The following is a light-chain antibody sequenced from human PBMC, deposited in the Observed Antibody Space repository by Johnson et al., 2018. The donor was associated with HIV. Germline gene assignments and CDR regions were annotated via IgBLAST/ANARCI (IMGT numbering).Light chain of an antibody. CDR2: ENN. V-gene: IGLV1-51*02. CDR1: SSNIGDNY. Sequence: QSVLTQPPSVSAAPGQKVTISCSGSSSNIGDNYVSWYKQLPGTAPKVRIYENNERPAGIHDRFSGSRSGTSATLGITELQTGDEADDYCGTWDSSLGASYVFGTGPKVTVL. J-gene: IGLJ1*01. CDR3: GTWDSSLGASYV.